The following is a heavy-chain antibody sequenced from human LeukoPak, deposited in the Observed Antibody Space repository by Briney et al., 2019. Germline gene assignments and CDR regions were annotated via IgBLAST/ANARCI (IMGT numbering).Heavy chain of an antibody. D-gene: IGHD4-23*01. CDR3: TRHAGDGGNSFDL. V-gene: IGHV3-73*01. CDR2: IRTKTLSYET. CDR1: GFTFSGSA. J-gene: IGHJ4*02. Sequence: GGSLKLSCAVSGFTFSGSAIHWVRQASGKGLQWVGRIRTKTLSYETAYGAAVKGRFTISRDDSKNTAYLQLSSLQTEDTAIYYCTRHAGDGGNSFDLWGQGTLVTVSS.